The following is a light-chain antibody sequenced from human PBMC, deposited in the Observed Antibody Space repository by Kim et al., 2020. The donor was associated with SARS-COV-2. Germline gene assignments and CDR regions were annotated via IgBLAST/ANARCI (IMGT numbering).Light chain of an antibody. Sequence: SVSPGQTASITCSGGKLGDKYACWYQQKPGQSPVLGIYQDSKRPSGIPERFSGSNSGNTATLTISGTQAMDEADYYCQAWDSSTEVFGAGTKVTVL. CDR1: KLGDKY. V-gene: IGLV3-1*01. J-gene: IGLJ1*01. CDR2: QDS. CDR3: QAWDSSTEV.